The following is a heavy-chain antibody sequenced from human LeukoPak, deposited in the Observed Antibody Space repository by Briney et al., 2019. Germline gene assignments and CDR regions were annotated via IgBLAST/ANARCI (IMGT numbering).Heavy chain of an antibody. CDR3: AREYSGWYSAAFDI. D-gene: IGHD6-19*01. J-gene: IGHJ3*02. V-gene: IGHV1-3*01. CDR1: GFTVSSNY. CDR2: INAGNGNT. Sequence: PGGSLRLSCAASGFTVSSNYMSWVRQAPGQRLEWMGWINAGNGNTKYSQKFQGRVTITRDTSASTAYMELSSLRSEDTAVYYCAREYSGWYSAAFDIWGQGTMVTVSS.